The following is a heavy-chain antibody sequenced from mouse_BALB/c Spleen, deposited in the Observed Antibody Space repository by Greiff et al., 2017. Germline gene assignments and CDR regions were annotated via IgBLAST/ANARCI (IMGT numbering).Heavy chain of an antibody. CDR2: IDPENGNT. Sequence: VQLQQSGAELVRPGALVKLSCKASGFNIKDYYMHWVKQRPEQGLEWIGWIDPENGNTIYDPKFQGKASITADTSSNTAYLQLISLTSEDTAVYYCARGYYGNYVAWFAYWGQGTLVTVSA. D-gene: IGHD2-1*01. CDR3: ARGYYGNYVAWFAY. V-gene: IGHV14-1*02. CDR1: GFNIKDYY. J-gene: IGHJ3*01.